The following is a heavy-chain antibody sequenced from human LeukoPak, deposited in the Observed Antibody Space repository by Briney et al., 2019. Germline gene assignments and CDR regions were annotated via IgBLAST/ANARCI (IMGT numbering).Heavy chain of an antibody. CDR1: GYTFDIYG. J-gene: IGHJ4*02. D-gene: IGHD2-15*01. V-gene: IGHV1-18*01. CDR3: ARGLGRMYHDDSGVLAY. Sequence: GASVKVSCKASGYTFDIYGITWLRQAPGQGPEWMGWISAYSGNANYAQNFQGRITMTTDTSTTTAYMELRNLRSDDTAVYFCARGLGRMYHDDSGVLAYWGQGTLVTVSS. CDR2: ISAYSGNA.